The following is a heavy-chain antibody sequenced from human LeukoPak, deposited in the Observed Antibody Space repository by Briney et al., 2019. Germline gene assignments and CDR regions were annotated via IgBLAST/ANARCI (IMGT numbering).Heavy chain of an antibody. J-gene: IGHJ4*02. D-gene: IGHD1-26*01. CDR3: AKDLVGGNYFDY. Sequence: GGSLRLTCSASGFTFSSYSMNWVRQAPGKGLEWVSAISGSGGSTYYADSVKGRFPISRDNSKNTLYLQMNSLRAEDTAVYYCAKDLVGGNYFDYWGQGTLVTVSS. V-gene: IGHV3-23*01. CDR1: GFTFSSYS. CDR2: ISGSGGST.